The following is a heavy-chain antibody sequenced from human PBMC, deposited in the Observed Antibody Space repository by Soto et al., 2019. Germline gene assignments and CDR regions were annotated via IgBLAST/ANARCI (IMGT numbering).Heavy chain of an antibody. V-gene: IGHV4-34*01. Sequence: SETLSLTCAVFGGSFSGYYWSWIRQPPGKGPEWIGEINHSGSTNYNPSLKSRVTISVDTSKNQFSLKLSSVTAADTAVYYCARAAAVNFNWFDPWGQGTLVTVSS. CDR1: GGSFSGYY. D-gene: IGHD4-4*01. CDR2: INHSGST. J-gene: IGHJ5*02. CDR3: ARAAAVNFNWFDP.